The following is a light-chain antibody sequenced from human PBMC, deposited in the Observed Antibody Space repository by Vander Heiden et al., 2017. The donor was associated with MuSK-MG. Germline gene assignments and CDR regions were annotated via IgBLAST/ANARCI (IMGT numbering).Light chain of an antibody. CDR1: QSISSY. Sequence: DIQMTQSPSSLSASVGDRVTITCRASQSISSYLNWYQQKPGKAPKLLIYAASSLYSGVPSRFSGRGSVSDFTLTISRLQPEDFATYYFQQRDSTPKTFGQGTKVEIK. V-gene: IGKV1-39*01. J-gene: IGKJ1*01. CDR3: QQRDSTPKT. CDR2: AAS.